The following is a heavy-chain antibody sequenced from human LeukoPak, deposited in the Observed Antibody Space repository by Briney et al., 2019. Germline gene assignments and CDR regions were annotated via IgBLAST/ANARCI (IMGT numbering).Heavy chain of an antibody. D-gene: IGHD6-19*01. CDR2: IYYSGST. J-gene: IGHJ5*02. V-gene: IGHV4-39*02. CDR1: GGSISSSSYY. CDR3: ARDTRAVAGTEDWFDP. Sequence: PSETLSHTCTVSGGSISSSSYYWGWIRQPPGKGLEWIGSIYYSGSTYYNPSLKSRVTISVDTSKNQFSLKLSSVTAADTAVYYCARDTRAVAGTEDWFDPWGQGTLVTVSS.